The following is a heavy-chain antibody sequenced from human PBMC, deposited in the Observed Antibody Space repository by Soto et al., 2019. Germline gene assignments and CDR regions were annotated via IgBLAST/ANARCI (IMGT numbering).Heavy chain of an antibody. CDR3: ARDLWGYCGTDCYPLDV. J-gene: IGHJ6*02. CDR1: GGSISGYY. CDR2: MYKAGST. Sequence: SETLSLTCTVSGGSISGYYWSWIRQPPGKGLEWIGYMYKAGSTVYNPSFKSRVTISVDTSKNQFSLKLNSVTAADTAVYYCARDLWGYCGTDCYPLDVWGQGTTVTVSS. V-gene: IGHV4-59*01. D-gene: IGHD2-21*02.